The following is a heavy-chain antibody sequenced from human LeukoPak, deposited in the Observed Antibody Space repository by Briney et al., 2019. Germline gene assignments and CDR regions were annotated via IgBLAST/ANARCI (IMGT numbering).Heavy chain of an antibody. Sequence: SSETLSLTCTVSGGSISSGSYSWSWLRQPAGKGLEWIGRIYTSGNTNYNPSLKSRVTISVDTSKNQFSLRLSSVTAADTAVYYCARDPSTHKGNYMDVWGKGTTVTVSS. CDR3: ARDPSTHKGNYMDV. V-gene: IGHV4-61*02. J-gene: IGHJ6*03. CDR1: GGSISSGSYS. CDR2: IYTSGNT.